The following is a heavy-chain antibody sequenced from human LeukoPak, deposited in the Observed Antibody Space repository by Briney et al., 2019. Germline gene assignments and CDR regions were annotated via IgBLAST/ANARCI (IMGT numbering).Heavy chain of an antibody. CDR2: IKQDGSDK. D-gene: IGHD3/OR15-3a*01. CDR1: GFTFSSYW. Sequence: GGSLRLSCAPSGFTFSSYWMTWVRQAPGKGLEWVASIKQDGSDKYYVDSVKGRFTISRDNAKNSVYLQMNSLRVEDTAVFYCARDSGTGWNYWGQGTLVTVSS. CDR3: ARDSGTGWNY. J-gene: IGHJ4*02. V-gene: IGHV3-7*01.